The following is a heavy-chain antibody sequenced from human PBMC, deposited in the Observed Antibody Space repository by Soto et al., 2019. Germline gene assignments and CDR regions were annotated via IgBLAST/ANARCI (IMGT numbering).Heavy chain of an antibody. CDR2: IYYSGST. D-gene: IGHD2-2*03. V-gene: IGHV4-39*02. J-gene: IGHJ5*02. Sequence: SETLSLTCTLPSGSISSSSYYRGCIRQPPGNGLEWFGSIYYSGSTYYNPSLKSRVTISVDTSKNQFSLKLSSVTAADTAVYYCARERRGYCSSTSCPRGSWFDPWGQGTLVT. CDR1: SGSISSSSYY. CDR3: ARERRGYCSSTSCPRGSWFDP.